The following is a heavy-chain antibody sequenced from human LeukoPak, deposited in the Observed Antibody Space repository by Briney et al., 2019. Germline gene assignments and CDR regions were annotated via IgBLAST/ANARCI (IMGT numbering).Heavy chain of an antibody. CDR1: GFTFSSYA. CDR3: ANPTYYYDSSDEIDY. V-gene: IGHV3-23*01. J-gene: IGHJ4*02. D-gene: IGHD3-22*01. Sequence: PGGSLRLSCAASGFTFSSYAMSWVRQAPGKGLEWVSAISGSGGSTYYADSVKGRFTISRDNSKNTLYQQMNSLRAEDTAVYYCANPTYYYDSSDEIDYWGQGTLVTVSS. CDR2: ISGSGGST.